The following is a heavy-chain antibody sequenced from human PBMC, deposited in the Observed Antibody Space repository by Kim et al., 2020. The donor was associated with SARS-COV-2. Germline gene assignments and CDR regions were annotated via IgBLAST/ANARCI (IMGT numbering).Heavy chain of an antibody. CDR3: ARLLFGLGYVWERGVGYFDY. CDR2: IYPGDSDT. V-gene: IGHV5-51*01. Sequence: GESLKISCKGSGYSFTSYWIGWVRQMPGKGLEWMGIIYPGDSDTRYSPSFQGQVTISADKSISTAYLQWSSLKASDIAMYYCARLLFGLGYVWERGVGYFDYWGQGTLVTVSS. CDR1: GYSFTSYW. D-gene: IGHD3-16*01. J-gene: IGHJ4*02.